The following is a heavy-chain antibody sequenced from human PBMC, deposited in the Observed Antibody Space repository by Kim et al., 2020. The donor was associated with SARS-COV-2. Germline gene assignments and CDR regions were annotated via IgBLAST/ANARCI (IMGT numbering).Heavy chain of an antibody. CDR2: ISGSGGST. D-gene: IGHD6-13*01. J-gene: IGHJ6*02. CDR3: PKDDRHSSSWQYYYYGMDV. V-gene: IGHV3-23*01. CDR1: GFTFSSYA. Sequence: GGSLRLSCAASGFTFSSYAMSWVRQAPGKGLEWVSGISGSGGSTYYADSVKGRFTISRDNSKNTLYLQMNSLRAEDTAVYYCPKDDRHSSSWQYYYYGMDVRGQKTTVTVS.